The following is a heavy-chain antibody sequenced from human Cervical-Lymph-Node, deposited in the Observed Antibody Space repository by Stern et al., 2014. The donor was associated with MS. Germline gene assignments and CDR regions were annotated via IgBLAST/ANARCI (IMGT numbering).Heavy chain of an antibody. D-gene: IGHD3-16*01. V-gene: IGHV1-69*01. CDR1: GGTFSNYG. J-gene: IGHJ4*02. CDR3: ARDRSLGVTPFFDS. Sequence: QVQLVQSGAEVMKPGSSVNVSCKASGGTFSNYGIAWVRQAPRQGLEWMGGIFPVLGATYHDHRVHGRITICAADYTNILLMEVNRLTSEDTAVYYCARDRSLGVTPFFDSWGLGTLVTVSS. CDR2: IFPVLGAT.